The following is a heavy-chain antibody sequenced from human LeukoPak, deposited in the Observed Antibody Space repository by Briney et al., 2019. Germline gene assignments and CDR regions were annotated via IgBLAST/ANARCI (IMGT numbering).Heavy chain of an antibody. CDR2: INPNSGGT. V-gene: IGHV1-2*02. D-gene: IGHD1-26*01. CDR1: GYTFTGYY. CDR3: ARDPGSYFYYYYGMDV. J-gene: IGHJ6*02. Sequence: ASVKVSCKASGYTFTGYYMHWVRQAPGQGLEWMGWINPNSGGTNYAQKFQGRVTMTSDTSISTAYMELSRLRSDDTAVYYCARDPGSYFYYYYGMDVWGQGTTVTVSS.